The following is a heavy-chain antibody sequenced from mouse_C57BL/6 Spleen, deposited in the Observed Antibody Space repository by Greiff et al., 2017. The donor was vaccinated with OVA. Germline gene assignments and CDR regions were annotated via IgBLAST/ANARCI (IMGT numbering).Heavy chain of an antibody. CDR1: GFSLTSYG. CDR2: IWSGGST. Sequence: VKLMESGPGLVQPSQSLSITCTVSGFSLTSYGVHWVRQSPGKGLEWLGVIWSGGSTDYNAAFISRLSISKDNSKSQVFFKMNSLQADDTAIYYCARNWGYGSSPFAYWGQGTLVTVSA. CDR3: ARNWGYGSSPFAY. V-gene: IGHV2-2*01. J-gene: IGHJ3*01. D-gene: IGHD1-1*01.